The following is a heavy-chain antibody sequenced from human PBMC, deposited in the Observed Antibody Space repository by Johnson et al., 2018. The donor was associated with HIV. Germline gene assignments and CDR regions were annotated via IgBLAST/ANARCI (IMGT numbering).Heavy chain of an antibody. V-gene: IGHV3-7*02. CDR2: INQDGSEK. CDR1: GFTFSSYW. CDR3: AKSVRYNFWSGYQGDDAFDI. J-gene: IGHJ3*02. Sequence: QLVESGGDLVQPGGSLRLSCAASGFTFSSYWMSWVRQAPGKGLEWVANINQDGSEKYYADSVKGRFTISRDNSKNTLYLQMNSLRAEDTAVYYCAKSVRYNFWSGYQGDDAFDIWGQGTMVTVSS. D-gene: IGHD3-3*01.